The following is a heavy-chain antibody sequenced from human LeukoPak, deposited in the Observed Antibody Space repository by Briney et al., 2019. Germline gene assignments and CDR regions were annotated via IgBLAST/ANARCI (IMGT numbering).Heavy chain of an antibody. CDR2: IYYSGST. CDR3: ARGGRYDYVWGSYRYTQAQFDY. CDR1: GGSISSSSYY. D-gene: IGHD3-16*02. V-gene: IGHV4-39*07. Sequence: PSETLSLTCTVSGGSISSSSYYWGWIRQPPGRGLEWIGSIYYSGSTNYNPSLKGRVTISVDTSKNQFSLKLSSVTAADTAVYYCARGGRYDYVWGSYRYTQAQFDYWGQGTLVTVSS. J-gene: IGHJ4*02.